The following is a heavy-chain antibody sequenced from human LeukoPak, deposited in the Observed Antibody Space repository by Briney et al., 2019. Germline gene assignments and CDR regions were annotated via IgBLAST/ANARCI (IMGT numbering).Heavy chain of an antibody. CDR2: ISSSSTSM. J-gene: IGHJ4*02. CDR1: GFTFSSYS. D-gene: IGHD3-9*01. V-gene: IGHV3-21*01. CDR3: ARTYYDILTGYNPYFDY. Sequence: GGSLRLSCAASGFTFSSYSMNWVRQAPGKGLEWVSSISSSSTSMYYADSVKGRFTISRDNAKNSLYLQMLSLRAEDTAVYYCARTYYDILTGYNPYFDYWGQGTLVTVSS.